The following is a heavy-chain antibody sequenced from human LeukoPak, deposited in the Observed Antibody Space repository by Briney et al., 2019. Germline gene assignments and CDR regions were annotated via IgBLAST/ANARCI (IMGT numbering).Heavy chain of an antibody. D-gene: IGHD5-18*01. Sequence: GASVKVSCKASGGTFSSYAISWVRQAPGQGLEWMGRTIPIFGTANYAKKFQGRVTITTDVSTSTAYMELSSLRSEDTAVYYCAMRRGYGNLDYWGQGTLVTVSS. CDR1: GGTFSSYA. J-gene: IGHJ4*02. CDR2: TIPIFGTA. CDR3: AMRRGYGNLDY. V-gene: IGHV1-69*05.